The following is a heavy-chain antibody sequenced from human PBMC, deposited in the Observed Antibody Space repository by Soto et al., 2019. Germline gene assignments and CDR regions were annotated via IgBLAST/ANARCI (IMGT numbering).Heavy chain of an antibody. CDR2: IYPGDSDT. Sequence: PGESLKISCKGPGYRFNNYWIGWVRQMPGKGLEWMGIIYPGDSDTRYSPSFEGQVTISADKSISTAYLQWSSLKASDTAMYYCARFGITMLRGDMDVWGQGTKVTVSS. D-gene: IGHD3-10*01. CDR1: GYRFNNYW. V-gene: IGHV5-51*01. CDR3: ARFGITMLRGDMDV. J-gene: IGHJ6*02.